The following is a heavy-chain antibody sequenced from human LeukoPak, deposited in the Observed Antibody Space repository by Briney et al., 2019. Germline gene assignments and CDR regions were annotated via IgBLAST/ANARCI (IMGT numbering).Heavy chain of an antibody. CDR1: GFTFSSYA. D-gene: IGHD6-13*01. CDR2: ISYDGGNK. CDR3: ARVYSSTWLNDY. J-gene: IGHJ4*02. V-gene: IGHV3-30-3*01. Sequence: SLRLSCAASGFTFSSYAMHWVRQAPGKGLEWVAIISYDGGNKYYADSVKGRFTISRDNSKDTLYLQMNSLRGGDTAVYYCARVYSSTWLNDYWGQGTLVTVSS.